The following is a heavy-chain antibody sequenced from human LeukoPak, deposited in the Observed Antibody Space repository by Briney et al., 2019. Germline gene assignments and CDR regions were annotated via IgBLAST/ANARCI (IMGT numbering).Heavy chain of an antibody. CDR1: GYSFTSYW. CDR3: ARQGQQLDLHFGY. CDR2: IYPGDSDT. V-gene: IGHV5-51*01. J-gene: IGHJ4*02. D-gene: IGHD6-13*01. Sequence: GESLKISCKGSGYSFTSYWIGWVRQMPGKGLEWMGIIYPGDSDTRYSPSFQGQVTISADKSISTAYLQWSSLKASDTAVYYCARQGQQLDLHFGYWGQGTLVTVSS.